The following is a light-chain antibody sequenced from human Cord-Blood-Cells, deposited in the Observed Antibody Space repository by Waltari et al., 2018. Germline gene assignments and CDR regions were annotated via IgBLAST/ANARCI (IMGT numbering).Light chain of an antibody. V-gene: IGLV2-14*01. CDR1: SSDVGGYNY. CDR3: SSYTSSSTWV. CDR2: DVS. J-gene: IGLJ3*02. Sequence: QSALTQPASVSGSPGQSITIPCTGTSSDVGGYNYVSWYQQHPGKAPKLMIYDVSKRPSGVSHRFSGSKSGNTASLTISGLQAEDEADYYCSSYTSSSTWVFGGGTKLTVL.